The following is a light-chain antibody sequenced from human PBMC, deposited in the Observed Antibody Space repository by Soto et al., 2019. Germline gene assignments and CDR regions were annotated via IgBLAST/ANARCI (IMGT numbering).Light chain of an antibody. CDR2: EVT. CDR1: STDIGGYKF. V-gene: IGLV2-14*01. Sequence: QSALTQPASASGSLGQSITISCTGGSTDIGGYKFVSWYRQRPGAATQLVIYEVTNRPSELSRRSTGYKSGSTAPLTISGLQAEDDADYYGTSDTSANSLVFGGGTKLTVL. CDR3: TSDTSANSLV. J-gene: IGLJ2*01.